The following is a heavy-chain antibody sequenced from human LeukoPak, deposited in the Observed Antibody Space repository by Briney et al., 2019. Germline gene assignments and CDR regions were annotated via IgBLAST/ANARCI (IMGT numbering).Heavy chain of an antibody. CDR3: ASALNGAMVRGRSYYYYGMDV. CDR1: GGSISSGGYY. D-gene: IGHD3-10*01. CDR2: IYYSGNT. Sequence: SETLSLTCTVSGGSISSGGYYCSWIRQHPGKGLEWIGYIYYSGNTYYNPSLKSRVTISVDTSKNQFSLKLSSVTAADTSVYYCASALNGAMVRGRSYYYYGMDVWGKGTTVTVSS. J-gene: IGHJ6*04. V-gene: IGHV4-31*03.